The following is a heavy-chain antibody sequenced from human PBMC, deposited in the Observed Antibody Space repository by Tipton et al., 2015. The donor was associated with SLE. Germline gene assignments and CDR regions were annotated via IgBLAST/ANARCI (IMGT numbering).Heavy chain of an antibody. J-gene: IGHJ4*02. CDR1: GYTFTTYD. Sequence: QVQLVQSGAEVKKPGASVKVSCKASGYTFTTYDINWVRQATGQGLEWMGWMNPNSGNTGYAQKFQGRVTMTRHTSISTAYMELSSLRSEDTAVYYCARGVHSSGYYYFDYWGLGTLVTVSS. D-gene: IGHD6-19*01. V-gene: IGHV1-8*02. CDR2: MNPNSGNT. CDR3: ARGVHSSGYYYFDY.